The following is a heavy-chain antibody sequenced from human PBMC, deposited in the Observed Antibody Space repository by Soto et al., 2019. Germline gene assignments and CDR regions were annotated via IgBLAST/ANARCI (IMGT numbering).Heavy chain of an antibody. D-gene: IGHD1-26*01. V-gene: IGHV4-59*01. CDR2: IYYSGST. J-gene: IGHJ6*02. Sequence: SETLSLTCTVSGGSISSYYWSWIRQPPGKGLEWIGYIYYSGSTNYNPSLKSRVTISVDTSKNQFSLKLSSVTAADTAVYYCARAWAGATSSYYYDMVVWGQGTTVTVSS. CDR1: GGSISSYY. CDR3: ARAWAGATSSYYYDMVV.